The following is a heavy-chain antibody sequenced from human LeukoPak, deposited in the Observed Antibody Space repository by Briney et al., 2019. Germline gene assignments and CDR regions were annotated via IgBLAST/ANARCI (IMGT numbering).Heavy chain of an antibody. CDR1: GGSFSGYY. D-gene: IGHD3-22*01. Sequence: SETLSLTCAVYGGSFSGYYWSWIRQPQGKGLEWIGEINHSGSTNYNPSLKSRVTISIDTSKNQFSLKLSSVTAADTAVYYCSLFDYYDFSRGDYWGPGTLVTVSS. V-gene: IGHV4-34*01. J-gene: IGHJ4*02. CDR3: SLFDYYDFSRGDY. CDR2: INHSGST.